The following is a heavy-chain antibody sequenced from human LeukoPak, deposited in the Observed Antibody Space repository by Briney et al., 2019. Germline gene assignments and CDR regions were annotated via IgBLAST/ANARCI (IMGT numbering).Heavy chain of an antibody. CDR2: INPNSGGT. Sequence: GASVKVSCKASGYTFTGYYMHWVRQAPGQGLEWMGWINPNSGGTNYAQKFQGRVTMTRDTSISTAYMELSRLRSDDTAVYYCAREARRAVTTALLAYWGQGTLVTVSS. V-gene: IGHV1-2*02. D-gene: IGHD4-17*01. CDR3: AREARRAVTTALLAY. J-gene: IGHJ4*02. CDR1: GYTFTGYY.